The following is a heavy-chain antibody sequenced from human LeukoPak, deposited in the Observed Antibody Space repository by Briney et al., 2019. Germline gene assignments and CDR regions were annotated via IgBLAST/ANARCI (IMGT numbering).Heavy chain of an antibody. D-gene: IGHD3-22*01. CDR3: AKAFPLFYYDSSGYDREADY. Sequence: GGSLRLSCAASGFTFSSYGMHWVRQAPGKGLEWVAVISYDGSNKYYADSVKGRFTISRDNSKNTLCLQMNSLRAEDTAVYYCAKAFPLFYYDSSGYDREADYWGQGTLVTVSS. J-gene: IGHJ4*02. CDR2: ISYDGSNK. V-gene: IGHV3-30*18. CDR1: GFTFSSYG.